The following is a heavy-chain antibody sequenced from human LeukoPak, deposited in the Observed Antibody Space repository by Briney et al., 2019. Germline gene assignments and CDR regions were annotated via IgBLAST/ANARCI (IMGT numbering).Heavy chain of an antibody. CDR3: ARGRRYCSSTSCYFWFDP. Sequence: PGRSLRLSCAASGFTFSSYGMHWVRQAPGEGLEWVAVIWYDGSNKYCADSVKGRFTISRDNSKNTLYLQMNSLRAEDTAVYYCARGRRYCSSTSCYFWFDPWGQGTLVTVSS. CDR1: GFTFSSYG. CDR2: IWYDGSNK. J-gene: IGHJ5*02. D-gene: IGHD2-2*01. V-gene: IGHV3-33*01.